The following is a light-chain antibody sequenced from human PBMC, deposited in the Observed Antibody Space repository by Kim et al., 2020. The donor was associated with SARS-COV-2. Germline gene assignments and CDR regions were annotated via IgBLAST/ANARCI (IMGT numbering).Light chain of an antibody. J-gene: IGKJ1*01. Sequence: EIVLTQSPATLSLSPGERATLSCRASQSVSSYLAWYQQKPGKAPRLLIYDASNRATGIPARFSGSGSGTDFTLTISSLEPEDFAVYYCQQRSNWQTFGQGTKVDIK. CDR2: DAS. CDR1: QSVSSY. V-gene: IGKV3-11*01. CDR3: QQRSNWQT.